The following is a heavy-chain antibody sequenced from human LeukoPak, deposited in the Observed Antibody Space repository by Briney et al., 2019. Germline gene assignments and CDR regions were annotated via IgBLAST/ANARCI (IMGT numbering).Heavy chain of an antibody. Sequence: GGSLRLSCAASGFTFSSYAMQWVRQAPGKGLEWVAVISYDGSNKYYADSVKGRFTISRDNSKNTLYLQMNSLRAEDTAVYYCARGAVWGVLTYFDYWGQGTLVTVSS. CDR3: ARGAVWGVLTYFDY. J-gene: IGHJ4*02. V-gene: IGHV3-30*04. D-gene: IGHD3-10*01. CDR1: GFTFSSYA. CDR2: ISYDGSNK.